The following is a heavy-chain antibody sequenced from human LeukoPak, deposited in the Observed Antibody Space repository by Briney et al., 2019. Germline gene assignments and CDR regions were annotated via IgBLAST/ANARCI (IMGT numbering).Heavy chain of an antibody. J-gene: IGHJ4*02. Sequence: PSETLSLTCTVSGYSISSGYYWGWIRQPPGKGLEWIGIIYYSGSTYYSPSLKSRVTISVDMSTNQFSLKLSSVTAADTSVYYCARLPYDSSGKRFDYWGQGTLVTVSS. V-gene: IGHV4-38-2*02. D-gene: IGHD3-22*01. CDR3: ARLPYDSSGKRFDY. CDR2: IYYSGST. CDR1: GYSISSGYY.